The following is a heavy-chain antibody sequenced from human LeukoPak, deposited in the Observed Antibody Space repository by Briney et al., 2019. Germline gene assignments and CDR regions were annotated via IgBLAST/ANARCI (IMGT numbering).Heavy chain of an antibody. V-gene: IGHV3-23*01. CDR1: GFTFSSYA. CDR2: ISGSGGST. CDR3: AKRQKRQKLWSYYHYYMDV. Sequence: PGGPLRLSCAASGFTFSSYAMSWVRQAPGKGLEWVSAISGSGGSTYYADSVKGRFTISRDNSKNTPYLQMNSLRADDTAVYYCAKRQKRQKLWSYYHYYMDVWGKGTTVTVSS. D-gene: IGHD2/OR15-2a*01. J-gene: IGHJ6*03.